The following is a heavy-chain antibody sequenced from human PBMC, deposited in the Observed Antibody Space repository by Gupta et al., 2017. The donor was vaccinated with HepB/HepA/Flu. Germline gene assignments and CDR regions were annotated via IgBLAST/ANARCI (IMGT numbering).Heavy chain of an antibody. J-gene: IGHJ4*02. CDR1: GFTFSSYA. D-gene: IGHD3-10*01. V-gene: IGHV3-30-3*01. Sequence: GQLVESGGGVVQPGRSLRLSCAASGFTFSSYAMHWVRQAPGKGLEWVAVISYDGSNKYYADSVKGRFTISRDNSKNTLYLQMNSLRAEDTAVYYCARDQKWYGSVLHWGQGTLVTVSS. CDR3: ARDQKWYGSVLH. CDR2: ISYDGSNK.